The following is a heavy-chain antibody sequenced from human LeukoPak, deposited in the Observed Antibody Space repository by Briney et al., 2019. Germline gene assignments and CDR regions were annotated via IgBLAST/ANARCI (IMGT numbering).Heavy chain of an antibody. CDR3: ARSGLMVYAIRRCFDY. V-gene: IGHV4-34*01. CDR2: INHSGST. J-gene: IGHJ4*02. CDR1: GGSFSNNF. Sequence: SETLSLTCAVYGGSFSNNFWNWIRQTPGKGLEWIGEINHSGSTNYNPSLKSRVTISVDTSKNQFSLKLSSVTAADTAVYYCARSGLMVYAIRRCFDYWGQGTLVTVSS. D-gene: IGHD2-8*01.